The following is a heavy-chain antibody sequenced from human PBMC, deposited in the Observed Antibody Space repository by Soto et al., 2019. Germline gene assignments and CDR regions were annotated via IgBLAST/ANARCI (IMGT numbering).Heavy chain of an antibody. CDR2: ITGATGPT. V-gene: IGHV3-23*01. CDR3: VKALYNDMFDA. CDR1: GFSLTTYA. D-gene: IGHD1-1*01. J-gene: IGHJ5*02. Sequence: EVQLLESGGDLVQPGGSLRLSCAVSGFSLTTYAMTWVRQAPGEGLEWVATITGATGPTYYGDSVKGRFTVSRDISKNTLYLRMNSLRVDDTAIYYCVKALYNDMFDAWGQGTLVTVSS.